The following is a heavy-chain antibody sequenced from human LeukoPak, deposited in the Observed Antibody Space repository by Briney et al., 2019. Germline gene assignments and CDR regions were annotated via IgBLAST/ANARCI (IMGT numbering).Heavy chain of an antibody. D-gene: IGHD6-13*01. CDR3: AGGSSWYRGIDY. Sequence: GGPRRLSCAAPGFTFSSYALYWVRQAPGKGLEYVSAISTNGGSTYYANSVKGRFTISRDNSKNTLYLQMGNLRAEDMAVYYCAGGSSWYRGIDYWGQGTLVTVSS. V-gene: IGHV3-64*01. J-gene: IGHJ4*02. CDR1: GFTFSSYA. CDR2: ISTNGGST.